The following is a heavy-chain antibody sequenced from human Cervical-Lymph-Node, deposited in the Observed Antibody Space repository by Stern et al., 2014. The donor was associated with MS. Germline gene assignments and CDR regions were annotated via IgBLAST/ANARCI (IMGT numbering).Heavy chain of an antibody. CDR1: GGTLKSHT. V-gene: IGHV1-69*01. J-gene: IGHJ4*02. D-gene: IGHD6-13*01. Sequence: VQLVESGAEVKKPGSSVKVACKASGGTLKSHTISWVRQAPGEGLEWMGGITPIFGTVNCAQKFQGRVTITADELTNTVHMEMSGLRSEDRAVYYCASSDVAASGTFDSWGQGTQVTVSS. CDR3: ASSDVAASGTFDS. CDR2: ITPIFGTV.